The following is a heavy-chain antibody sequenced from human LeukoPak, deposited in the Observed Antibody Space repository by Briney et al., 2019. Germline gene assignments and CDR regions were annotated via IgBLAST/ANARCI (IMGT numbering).Heavy chain of an antibody. J-gene: IGHJ3*02. CDR2: IIPIFGTA. CDR3: ARRVLRYFDWLHHAFDI. V-gene: IGHV1-69*01. D-gene: IGHD3-9*01. Sequence: ASVKVSCKASGGTFSSYAISWVRQAPGQGLEWMGGIIPIFGTANYAQKFQGRVTITADESTSTAYMELSSLRSEDTAVYYCARRVLRYFDWLHHAFDIWGQGTMVTVSS. CDR1: GGTFSSYA.